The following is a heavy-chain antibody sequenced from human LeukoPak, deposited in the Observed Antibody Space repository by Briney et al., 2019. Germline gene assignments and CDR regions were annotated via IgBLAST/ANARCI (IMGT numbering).Heavy chain of an antibody. Sequence: PGGSLRPSCAASGFTFSSYAMSWVRQAPGKGLEWVSAISGSGGSTYYADSVKGRFTISRDNSKNTLYLQMNSLRAEDTAVYYCAKDPDSSSWYEWYFQHWGQGTLVTVSS. CDR2: ISGSGGST. CDR3: AKDPDSSSWYEWYFQH. J-gene: IGHJ1*01. D-gene: IGHD6-13*01. V-gene: IGHV3-23*01. CDR1: GFTFSSYA.